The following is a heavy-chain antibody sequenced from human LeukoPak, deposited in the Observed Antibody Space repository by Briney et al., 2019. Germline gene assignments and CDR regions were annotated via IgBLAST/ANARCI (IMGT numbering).Heavy chain of an antibody. J-gene: IGHJ4*02. CDR2: INPSGGST. CDR3: ATSGYSYGFDY. CDR1: GYTFTNYY. D-gene: IGHD5-18*01. Sequence: ASVRVSCKASGYTFTNYYMHWVRQAPGQGLEWMGIINPSGGSTSYAQKFQGRVTMTRDTSTSTVYMELSSLRSEDTAVYYCATSGYSYGFDYWGQGTLVTVSS. V-gene: IGHV1-46*01.